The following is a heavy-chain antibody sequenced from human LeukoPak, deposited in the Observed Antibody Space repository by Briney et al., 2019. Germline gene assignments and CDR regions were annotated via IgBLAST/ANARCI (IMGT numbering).Heavy chain of an antibody. CDR2: ITVDSGAT. CDR3: ARGYRIGDMTIFAH. D-gene: IGHD3-3*01. CDR1: GYTFSGYY. V-gene: IGHV1-2*02. Sequence: ASVTVSCKASGYTFSGYYMQWVRQAPGQGLEWMGWITVDSGATGYAEKFRGRVTMARDTSISTVYMELTRLRSDDTAVYYCARGYRIGDMTIFAHWGQGTLVTVSS. J-gene: IGHJ4*02.